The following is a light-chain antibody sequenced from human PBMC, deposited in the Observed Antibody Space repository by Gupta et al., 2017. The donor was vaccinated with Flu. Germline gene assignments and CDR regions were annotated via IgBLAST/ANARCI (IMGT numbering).Light chain of an antibody. V-gene: IGLV1-44*01. CDR1: SSNIGRNT. CDR3: AAWDDSLNVL. Sequence: SVLTQPPSASGTPGQRVTISCSGGSSNIGRNTVSWYQHLPGTAPKLLIYSNYLRPSGVPDRFSGSKSGTSASLAISGLQSEDEAEYYCAAWDDSLNVLFGGGTKLTVL. CDR2: SNY. J-gene: IGLJ2*01.